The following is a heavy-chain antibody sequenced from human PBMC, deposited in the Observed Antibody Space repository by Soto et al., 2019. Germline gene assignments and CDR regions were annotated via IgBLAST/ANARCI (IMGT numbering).Heavy chain of an antibody. D-gene: IGHD1-26*01. Sequence: QLQLQESGSGLVKPSQTLSLTCAVSGGSISSGGYSWSWIRQPPGKGLEWIGYIYHSVSTYYNPSLTSRVTISVDRSKNQFSLKLSSVTAADPAVYDCARGSYYPTVGLDYWGQGTLVTVSS. CDR2: IYHSVST. J-gene: IGHJ4*02. CDR3: ARGSYYPTVGLDY. V-gene: IGHV4-30-2*01. CDR1: GGSISSGGYS.